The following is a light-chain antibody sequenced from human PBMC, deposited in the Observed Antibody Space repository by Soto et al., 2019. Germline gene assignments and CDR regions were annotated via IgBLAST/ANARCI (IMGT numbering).Light chain of an antibody. CDR1: SSNIGAGSD. Sequence: SFLTQPPSVSGAPGQSGTISCTGSSSNIGAGSDVHWYQQFPGTAPKLLIFANNIRPSGVPDRFSGSKSGTSASLAITGLQAEDEADYYCQSYDSSLSGYVFGTGTKVTVL. J-gene: IGLJ1*01. V-gene: IGLV1-40*01. CDR3: QSYDSSLSGYV. CDR2: ANN.